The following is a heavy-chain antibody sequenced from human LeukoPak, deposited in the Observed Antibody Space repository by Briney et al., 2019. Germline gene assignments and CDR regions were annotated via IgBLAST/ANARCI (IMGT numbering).Heavy chain of an antibody. CDR1: GGSISSGSYY. J-gene: IGHJ5*02. CDR2: IYTSGST. CDR3: ARARSSNWLDP. V-gene: IGHV4-61*02. Sequence: SETLSLTCTVSGGSISSGSYYWSWIRQPAGKGLEWIGRIYTSGSTNYNPSLKSRVTISVDTSKNQFSLKLSSVTAADTAVYYCARARSSNWLDPWGQGTLVTVSS.